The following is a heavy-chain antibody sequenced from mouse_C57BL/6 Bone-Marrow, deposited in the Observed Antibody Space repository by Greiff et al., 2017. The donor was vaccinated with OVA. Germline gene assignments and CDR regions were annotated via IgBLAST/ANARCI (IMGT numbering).Heavy chain of an antibody. CDR3: ARYGRSPHCYFDV. D-gene: IGHD1-1*01. Sequence: QVQLKQSGPGLVQPSQSLSITCTVSGFSLTSYGVHWVRQSPGKGLEWLGVIWRGGRTDYNAAFISRLGISKDNSKSQVVYKMNSLQADDTAIYYCARYGRSPHCYFDVWGTGTTVTVSS. J-gene: IGHJ1*03. CDR1: GFSLTSYG. V-gene: IGHV2-2*01. CDR2: IWRGGRT.